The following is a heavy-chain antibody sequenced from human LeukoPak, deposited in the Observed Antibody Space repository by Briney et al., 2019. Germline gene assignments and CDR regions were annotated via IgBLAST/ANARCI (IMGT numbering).Heavy chain of an antibody. CDR2: IYHSGST. D-gene: IGHD3-9*01. CDR1: GYSISSGYY. CDR3: ARQRLRYFDWLFTELDY. J-gene: IGHJ4*02. Sequence: SETLSLTCTVSGYSISSGYYWGWIRQPPGKGLEWIGSIYHSGSTYYNPSLKSRVTISVDTSKNQFSLKLSSVTAADTAVYYCARQRLRYFDWLFTELDYWGQGTLVTVSS. V-gene: IGHV4-38-2*02.